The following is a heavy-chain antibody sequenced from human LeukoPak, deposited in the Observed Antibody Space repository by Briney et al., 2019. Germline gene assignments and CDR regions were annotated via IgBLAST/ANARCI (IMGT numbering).Heavy chain of an antibody. V-gene: IGHV1-46*01. CDR3: AGVWRQWLAFDAFGI. CDR2: INPSGGST. CDR1: GYTFTSYY. Sequence: ASVKVSCKASGYTFTSYYMHWVRQAPGQGLEWMGIINPSGGSTSYAQKFQGRVTMTRDTSMSTVYMELSSLRSEDTAVYYCAGVWRQWLAFDAFGIWGQGTMVTVSS. D-gene: IGHD6-19*01. J-gene: IGHJ3*02.